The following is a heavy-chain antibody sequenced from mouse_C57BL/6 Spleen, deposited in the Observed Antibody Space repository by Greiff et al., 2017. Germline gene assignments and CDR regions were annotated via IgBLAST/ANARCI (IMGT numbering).Heavy chain of an antibody. CDR1: GYTFTDYN. J-gene: IGHJ2*01. V-gene: IGHV1-19*01. CDR2: INPYNGGT. D-gene: IGHD3-2*01. CDR3: ARSEDRPDY. Sequence: EVQLQQSGPVLVKPGASVKMSCTASGYTFTDYNMNWVQQSHGKSLEWIGDINPYNGGTSYNQKFKGKVTLTVNKSSSTAYMELSSLTSEDAAVYYCARSEDRPDYWGQGTTLTVSS.